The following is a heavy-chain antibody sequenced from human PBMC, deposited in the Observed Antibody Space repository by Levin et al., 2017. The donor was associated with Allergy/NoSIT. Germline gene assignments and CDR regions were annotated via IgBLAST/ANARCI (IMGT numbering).Heavy chain of an antibody. CDR3: ARDRESSSLVDF. Sequence: PGGSLRLSCATSGFSFSVYWMHWVRQAPGKGLVWVSRINSDGSTTTYADSVKGRFTISRNNAKNTLYLQMNSLRVEETAVYYCARDRESSSLVDFWGQGTLVTVSS. CDR1: GFSFSVYW. V-gene: IGHV3-74*01. CDR2: INSDGSTT. D-gene: IGHD6-6*01. J-gene: IGHJ4*02.